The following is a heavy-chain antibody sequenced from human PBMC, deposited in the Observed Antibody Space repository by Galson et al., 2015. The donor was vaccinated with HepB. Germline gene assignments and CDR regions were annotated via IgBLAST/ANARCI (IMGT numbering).Heavy chain of an antibody. Sequence: SLRLSCAASGFTFSSYSMNWVRQAPGKGLEWVSSISSSSSYIYYADSVKGRFTISRDNAKNSLYLQMNSLRAEDTAVYYCARDCSSEFYYYYYYMDVWGKGTTVTVSS. J-gene: IGHJ6*03. D-gene: IGHD6-6*01. CDR2: ISSSSSYI. V-gene: IGHV3-21*01. CDR1: GFTFSSYS. CDR3: ARDCSSEFYYYYYYMDV.